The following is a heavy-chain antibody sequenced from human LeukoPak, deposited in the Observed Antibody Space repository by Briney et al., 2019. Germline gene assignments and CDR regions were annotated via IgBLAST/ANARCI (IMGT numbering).Heavy chain of an antibody. J-gene: IGHJ6*03. CDR3: VRTAARYYMDV. V-gene: IGHV4-59*01. D-gene: IGHD6-6*01. Sequence: SETLSLTRTVSGGSISSYYWSWIRQPPGKGLEWIGYFHYSGSTNYNPSLKSRVTISVDTSKNQFSLKLSSVTAADTAVYYCVRTAARYYMDVWGKGTTVTVSS. CDR2: FHYSGST. CDR1: GGSISSYY.